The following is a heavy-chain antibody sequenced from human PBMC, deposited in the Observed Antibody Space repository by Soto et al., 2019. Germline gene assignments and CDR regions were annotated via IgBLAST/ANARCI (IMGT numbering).Heavy chain of an antibody. Sequence: GGSLRLSCAASGFTFSSYAMSWVRQAPGKGLEWVSAISGSGGSTYYADSVKSRFTISRDNSKNTLYLQMNSLRAEDTAVYYCAKERCIVAVATDYFDYWGQGTLVTVSS. CDR2: ISGSGGST. V-gene: IGHV3-23*01. D-gene: IGHD6-19*01. CDR1: GFTFSSYA. J-gene: IGHJ4*02. CDR3: AKERCIVAVATDYFDY.